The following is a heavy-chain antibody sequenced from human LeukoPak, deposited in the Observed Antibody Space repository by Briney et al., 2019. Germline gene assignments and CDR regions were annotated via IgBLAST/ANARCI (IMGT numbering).Heavy chain of an antibody. CDR2: IYYSGST. J-gene: IGHJ4*02. CDR1: GGSISNYY. D-gene: IGHD3-10*01. Sequence: SETLSLTCTVSGGSISNYYWSWIRQPPGKGLEWIGYIYYSGSTNYNPSLKSRVSISLDTSKNHFSLKLSSVTAADTAVYYCASGEVTFDDWGQGTLVTVSS. CDR3: ASGEVTFDD. V-gene: IGHV4-59*01.